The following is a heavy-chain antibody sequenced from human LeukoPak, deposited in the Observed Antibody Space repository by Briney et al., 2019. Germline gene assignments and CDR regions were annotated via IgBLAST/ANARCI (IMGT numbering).Heavy chain of an antibody. CDR3: ARFGLVVAGYMDV. J-gene: IGHJ6*04. V-gene: IGHV1-18*01. Sequence: ASVKVSCKACGYTFTSSGISWVRQAPGQGLEWMGWISAYNGNTNYAQNIQGRLTMTRDTSTSTAYMELRSLRSDDTAVYYCARFGLVVAGYMDVWGKGTTVTVSS. D-gene: IGHD2-15*01. CDR1: GYTFTSSG. CDR2: ISAYNGNT.